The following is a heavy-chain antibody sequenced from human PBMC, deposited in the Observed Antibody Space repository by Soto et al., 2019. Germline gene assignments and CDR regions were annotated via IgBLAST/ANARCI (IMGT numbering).Heavy chain of an antibody. V-gene: IGHV4-39*01. CDR1: GGSISSSSYY. J-gene: IGHJ4*02. CDR2: TYYSGST. CDR3: ARRWNRHFDY. Sequence: SETLSLTCTVSGGSISSSSYYWGWIRQPPGKGLEWIGSTYYSGSTYYNPSLKSRVTISVDTSKNQFSLKLSSVTAADTAVYYCARRWNRHFDYWGQGTLVTVSS. D-gene: IGHD1-1*01.